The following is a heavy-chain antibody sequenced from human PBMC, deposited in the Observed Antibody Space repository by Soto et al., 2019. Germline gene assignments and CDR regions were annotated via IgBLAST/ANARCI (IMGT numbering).Heavy chain of an antibody. CDR2: INHSGSI. CDR3: ARGAGSGWDYYYCGMDV. CDR1: GGSFSGYY. D-gene: IGHD6-19*01. Sequence: QVQLQQWGAGLLKPSETLSLTCGVYGGSFSGYYWSWIRQPPGKGLEWIGEINHSGSIKYNPSLKSRVTISVDTSKNQFSLKLRSVPAAATAVYYCARGAGSGWDYYYCGMDVWGQGTTVTVSS. J-gene: IGHJ6*02. V-gene: IGHV4-34*01.